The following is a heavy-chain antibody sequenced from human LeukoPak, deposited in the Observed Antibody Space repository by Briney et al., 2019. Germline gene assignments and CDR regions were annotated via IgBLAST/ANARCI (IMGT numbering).Heavy chain of an antibody. CDR2: INPNSGGT. V-gene: IGHV1-2*02. J-gene: IGHJ5*02. CDR3: ARDLSSSRYDNWFDP. D-gene: IGHD6-13*01. CDR1: GYTFTGYY. Sequence: PPASVKVSCKASGYTFTGYYMHWVRQAPGQGLEWMGWINPNSGGTNYAQKFQGRVTMTRDTSISTAYMELSRLRSDDTAVYYCARDLSSSRYDNWFDPWGQGTLVTVSS.